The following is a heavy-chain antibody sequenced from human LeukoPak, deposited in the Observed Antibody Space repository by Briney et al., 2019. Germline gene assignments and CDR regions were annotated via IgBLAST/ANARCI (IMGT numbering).Heavy chain of an antibody. CDR2: INPNSGNT. CDR3: ARDYCSSTSCHTNCFDP. J-gene: IGHJ5*02. D-gene: IGHD2-2*02. V-gene: IGHV1-8*01. CDR1: GYTFSSHD. Sequence: ASVKVSCKASGYTFSSHDINWVRQVPGHGLEWMGWINPNSGNTGSAQKLQGRVTMTTDTSTSTAYMELRSLRSDDTAVYYCARDYCSSTSCHTNCFDPWGQGTLVTVSS.